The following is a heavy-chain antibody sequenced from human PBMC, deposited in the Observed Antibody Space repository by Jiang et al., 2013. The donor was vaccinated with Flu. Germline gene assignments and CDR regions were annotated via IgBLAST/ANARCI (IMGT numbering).Heavy chain of an antibody. CDR2: ISYDGSNK. D-gene: IGHD1-26*01. V-gene: IGHV3-30*18. Sequence: QLLESGGGVVQPGRSLRLSCAASGFTFSSYGMHWVRQAPGKGLEWVAVISYDGSNKYYADSVKGRFTISRDNSKNTLYLQMNSLRAEDTAVYYCAKDRGVGATKVGYGMDVW. CDR1: GFTFSSYG. J-gene: IGHJ6*01. CDR3: AKDRGVGATKVGYGMDV.